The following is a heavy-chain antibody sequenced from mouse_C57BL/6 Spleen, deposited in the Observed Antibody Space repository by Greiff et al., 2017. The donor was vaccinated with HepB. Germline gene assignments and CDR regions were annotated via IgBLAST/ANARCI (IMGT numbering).Heavy chain of an antibody. Sequence: EVKLQESGPELVKPGASVKIPCKASGYTFTDYNMDWVKQSHGKSLEWIGDINPNNGGTIYNQKFKGKATLTVDKSSSTAYMELRSLTSEDTAVYYCARWKAYYSNLYAMDYWGQGTSVTVSS. J-gene: IGHJ4*01. CDR3: ARWKAYYSNLYAMDY. V-gene: IGHV1-18*01. D-gene: IGHD2-5*01. CDR1: GYTFTDYN. CDR2: INPNNGGT.